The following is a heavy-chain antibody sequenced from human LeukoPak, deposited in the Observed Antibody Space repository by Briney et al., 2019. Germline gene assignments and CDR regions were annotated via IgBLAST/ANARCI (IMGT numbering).Heavy chain of an antibody. D-gene: IGHD5-12*01. Sequence: GASVKVSCKASGYTFTGYYMHWVRQAPGQGLEWMGWINPNSGGTNYAQKFQGRVTMTRDTSISTAYMELSRLRSDDTAVYYCARDQGQEWLRIEIDYYYYMDVWGKGTTVTVSS. J-gene: IGHJ6*03. V-gene: IGHV1-2*02. CDR2: INPNSGGT. CDR3: ARDQGQEWLRIEIDYYYYMDV. CDR1: GYTFTGYY.